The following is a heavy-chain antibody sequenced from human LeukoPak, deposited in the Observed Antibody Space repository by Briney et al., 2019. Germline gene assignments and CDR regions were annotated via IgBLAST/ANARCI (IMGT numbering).Heavy chain of an antibody. D-gene: IGHD6-19*01. Sequence: GGSLRLSCAASGFTFTSYAMSWVRQAPGKVLDWVSAISGGGGSTYYADSVKGRFTISRENSKNTLYVQMNSLRAEDTAVYYCAKGSIAVAGHFDYWGQGTLVTVSS. CDR2: ISGGGGST. CDR1: GFTFTSYA. V-gene: IGHV3-23*01. CDR3: AKGSIAVAGHFDY. J-gene: IGHJ4*02.